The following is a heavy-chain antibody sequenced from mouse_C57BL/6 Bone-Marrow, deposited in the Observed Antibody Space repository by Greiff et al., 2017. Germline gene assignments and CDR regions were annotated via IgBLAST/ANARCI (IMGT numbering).Heavy chain of an antibody. J-gene: IGHJ2*01. CDR1: GYTFNSYW. Sequence: QVQLQQPGAELVMPGASVKLSCKASGYTFNSYWMHWVKQRPGQGLEWIGEIDPSDSYTNYNQKFKGKSTLTVDKSSSTAYMQLSSLTSEDSAVYYCAREDYYGSSYLDYWGQGTTLTVSS. V-gene: IGHV1-69*01. CDR3: AREDYYGSSYLDY. D-gene: IGHD1-1*01. CDR2: IDPSDSYT.